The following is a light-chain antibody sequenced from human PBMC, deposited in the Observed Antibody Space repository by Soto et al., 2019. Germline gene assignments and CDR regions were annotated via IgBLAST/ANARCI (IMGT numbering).Light chain of an antibody. V-gene: IGKV3-20*01. CDR2: AAS. CDR1: QSIRTS. J-gene: IGKJ1*01. Sequence: EVVLTQSPATLSLSPGERATLSCRASQSIRTSLAWYQQKPGQAPRLLIYAASSRTTGIPDRFSGSGSGTDFTLTISRLEPEDFAVYYCQQYGSSPWTFGLGTKVDI. CDR3: QQYGSSPWT.